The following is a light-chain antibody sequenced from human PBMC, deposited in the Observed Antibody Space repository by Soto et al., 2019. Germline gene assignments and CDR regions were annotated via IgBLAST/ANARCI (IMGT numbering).Light chain of an antibody. Sequence: QAVVTQPASVSGSPGQSIAISCTGTSSDVGGYDYVSWYQQHPGRAPKLMIYDVSNRPSGVSNRFSGSKSGNTASLTISGLQPEDEADYYCSSYTSTNSWVFGGGTKLTVL. CDR1: SSDVGGYDY. CDR3: SSYTSTNSWV. J-gene: IGLJ3*02. CDR2: DVS. V-gene: IGLV2-14*01.